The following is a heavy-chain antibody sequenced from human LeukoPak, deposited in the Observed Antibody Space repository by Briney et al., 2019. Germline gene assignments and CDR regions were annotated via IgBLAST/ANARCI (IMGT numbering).Heavy chain of an antibody. CDR3: ARGAQVVAADY. V-gene: IGHV1-18*01. CDR1: GYIFSSFG. CDR2: ISVYKGNT. D-gene: IGHD3-22*01. Sequence: ASVKVSCKASGYIFSSFGISWVRQAPGQGLEWIGWISVYKGNTNYAQKFQGRVTMTTDTSTSTAYMELRSLRSDDTAVYYCARGAQVVAADYWGQGTLVTVSS. J-gene: IGHJ4*02.